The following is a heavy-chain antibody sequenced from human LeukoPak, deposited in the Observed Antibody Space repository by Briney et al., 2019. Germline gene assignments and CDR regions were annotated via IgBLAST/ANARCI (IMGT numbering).Heavy chain of an antibody. Sequence: GGSLRLSCTASGFTFGDYAMSWVRQAPGKGLEWVSVIYSGGSTYYADSVKGRFTISRDNSKNTLYLQMNSLRAEDTAVYYCARLFLGGYYDSSGYLDYWGQGTLVTVSS. J-gene: IGHJ4*02. CDR2: IYSGGST. V-gene: IGHV3-53*01. CDR3: ARLFLGGYYDSSGYLDY. CDR1: GFTFGDYA. D-gene: IGHD3-22*01.